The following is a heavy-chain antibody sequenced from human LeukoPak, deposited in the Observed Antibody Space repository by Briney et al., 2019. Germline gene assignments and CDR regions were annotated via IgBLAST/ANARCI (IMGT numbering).Heavy chain of an antibody. V-gene: IGHV1-69*06. D-gene: IGHD2-2*01. Sequence: SVTVSCTASGGSFSIYAISWVRQAPGQGRKWMGGIIPIFGTANYAQKFQGRVTITADKSTSTAYMELSSLRSEDTAVYYCASPLGYCSSTSCYVHWGQGTLVTVSS. CDR1: GGSFSIYA. J-gene: IGHJ4*02. CDR3: ASPLGYCSSTSCYVH. CDR2: IIPIFGTA.